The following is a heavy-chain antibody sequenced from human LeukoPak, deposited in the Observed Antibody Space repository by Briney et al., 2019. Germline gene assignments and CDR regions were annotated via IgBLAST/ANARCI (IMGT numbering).Heavy chain of an antibody. Sequence: SETLSLTCTVSGGSISSYYWSWIRQHPGKGLEWIGYIYYSGSTYYNPSLKSRVTISVDTSKNQFSLKLSSVTAADTAVYYCARTPFGPDYYGSGNYGMDVWGQGTTVTVSS. D-gene: IGHD3-10*01. J-gene: IGHJ6*02. CDR3: ARTPFGPDYYGSGNYGMDV. V-gene: IGHV4-59*06. CDR1: GGSISSYY. CDR2: IYYSGST.